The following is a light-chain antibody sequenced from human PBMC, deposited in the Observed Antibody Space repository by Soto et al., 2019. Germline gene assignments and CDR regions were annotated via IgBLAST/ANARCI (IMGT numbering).Light chain of an antibody. V-gene: IGLV8-61*01. Sequence: QTVVTQEPSFSVSPGGTVTLTCGLSSGSVSTSYYPSWYQQTPGQAPRTLIYSTNTRSSGVPDRFSGSNLGNKAALTITGAQADDESDYYCVLYMGSGSWVFGGGTKVTVL. CDR1: SGSVSTSYY. J-gene: IGLJ3*02. CDR3: VLYMGSGSWV. CDR2: STN.